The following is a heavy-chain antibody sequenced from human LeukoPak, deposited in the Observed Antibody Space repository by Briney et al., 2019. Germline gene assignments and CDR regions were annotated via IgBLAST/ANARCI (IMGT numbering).Heavy chain of an antibody. V-gene: IGHV3-21*01. CDR1: GFTFSSYS. Sequence: PGGSLRLPCAASGFTFSSYSMNWVRQAPGKGLEWVSSISSSSSYIYYADSVKGRFTISRDNAKNSLYLQMNSLRAEDTAVYYCARGYSSSSSLGYWGQGTLVTVSS. CDR2: ISSSSSYI. CDR3: ARGYSSSSSLGY. J-gene: IGHJ4*02. D-gene: IGHD6-6*01.